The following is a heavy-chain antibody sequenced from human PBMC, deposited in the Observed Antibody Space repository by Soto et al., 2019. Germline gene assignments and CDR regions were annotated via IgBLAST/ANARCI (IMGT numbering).Heavy chain of an antibody. D-gene: IGHD3-22*01. CDR3: ARDDSYYDSSIYGMDV. J-gene: IGHJ6*02. V-gene: IGHV4-31*01. CDR2: IYYSGST. Sequence: QVQLQESGPGLVKPSQTLSLTCTVSGGSISSGGYYWSWIRQHPGKGLEWIGYIYYSGSTYYNPSRKSLVTIPVDTSKNQFSLKLGSVTAADTAVYYCARDDSYYDSSIYGMDVWGQGTTVTVSS. CDR1: GGSISSGGYY.